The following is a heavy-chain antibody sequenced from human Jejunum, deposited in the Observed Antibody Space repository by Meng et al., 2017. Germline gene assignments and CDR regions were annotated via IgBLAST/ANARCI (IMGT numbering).Heavy chain of an antibody. D-gene: IGHD3-22*01. V-gene: IGHV3-11*01. CDR1: GFIFSDYY. J-gene: IGHJ4*02. CDR2: ISTTGSIA. CDR3: ATTGSRSSGS. Sequence: VQLGGSGGGWVKPGGALRLSCAAFGFIFSDYYMAWIRQTPGKGLEWVSYISTTGSIAYYADSVKGRFTISRDNAKNSVYLQMNSLRAEDTAVYYCATTGSRSSGSWGQGTLVTVSS.